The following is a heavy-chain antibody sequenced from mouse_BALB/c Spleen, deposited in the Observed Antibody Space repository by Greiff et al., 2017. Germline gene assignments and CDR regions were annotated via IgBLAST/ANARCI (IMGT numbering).Heavy chain of an antibody. D-gene: IGHD1-1*01. CDR2: IYPSDSYT. CDR1: GYTFTSYW. V-gene: IGHV1-69*02. Sequence: VQLQQPGAELVRPGASVKLSCKASGYTFTSYWINWVKQRPGQGLEWIGNIYPSDSYTNYNQKFKDKATLTVDKSSSTAYMQLSSPTSEDSAVYYCTRSPYYGSSYYYAMDYWGQGTSVTVSS. CDR3: TRSPYYGSSYYYAMDY. J-gene: IGHJ4*01.